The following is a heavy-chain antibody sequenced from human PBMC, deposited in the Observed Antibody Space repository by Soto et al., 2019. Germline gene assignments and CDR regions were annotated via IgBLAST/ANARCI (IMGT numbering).Heavy chain of an antibody. CDR1: GFTFSNYW. V-gene: IGHV3-7*05. Sequence: EVELVESGGDLVQPGGSLRLSCAASGFTFSNYWMSWVRQAPGKGLEWVANIKEDGSEKYYGDSVKGRFTISRDNAKNSLYLQMNSLRAEDTAVYFCARDKESGSCRGSTFDYWGQGTLGTVSS. CDR3: ARDKESGSCRGSTFDY. J-gene: IGHJ4*02. CDR2: IKEDGSEK. D-gene: IGHD1-26*01.